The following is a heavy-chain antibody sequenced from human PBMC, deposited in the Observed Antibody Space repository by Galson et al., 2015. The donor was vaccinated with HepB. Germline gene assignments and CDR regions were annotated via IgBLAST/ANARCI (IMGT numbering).Heavy chain of an antibody. J-gene: IGHJ4*02. CDR2: IKQDGSEK. Sequence: SLRLSCAASGFTFINYSMTWVRQAPGEGLEWVAKIKQDGSEKYYVDSVKGRFTISRDNAKNSLYLQMNSLRAEETAVYYCARDLRGSGWYVDYWGQGTLVTVSS. D-gene: IGHD6-19*01. V-gene: IGHV3-7*01. CDR3: ARDLRGSGWYVDY. CDR1: GFTFINYS.